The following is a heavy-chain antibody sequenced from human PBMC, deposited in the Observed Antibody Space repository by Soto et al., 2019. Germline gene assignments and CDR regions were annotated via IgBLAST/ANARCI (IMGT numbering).Heavy chain of an antibody. J-gene: IGHJ4*02. Sequence: PGGSLRLSCAASGFTFSSYWMSWVRQAPVKGLEWVANIKQDGSEKYYVDSVKGRFTISRDNAKNSLYLQMNSLRAEDTAVYYCASGEFDLYFDYWGQGTLVTVSS. V-gene: IGHV3-7*01. CDR1: GFTFSSYW. CDR2: IKQDGSEK. D-gene: IGHD3-10*01. CDR3: ASGEFDLYFDY.